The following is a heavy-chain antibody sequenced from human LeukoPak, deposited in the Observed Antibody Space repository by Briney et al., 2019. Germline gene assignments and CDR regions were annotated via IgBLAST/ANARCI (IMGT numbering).Heavy chain of an antibody. D-gene: IGHD5-24*01. CDR3: ARDLMMATINVDFDY. Sequence: GGSLRLSCAASGFTFSSYSMNWVRQAPGKGLEWVSSISSSSSYIYYADSVKGRFTISRDNAKNSLYLQMNSLRAEDTAVYYCARDLMMATINVDFDYWGQGTLATVSS. J-gene: IGHJ4*02. V-gene: IGHV3-21*01. CDR2: ISSSSSYI. CDR1: GFTFSSYS.